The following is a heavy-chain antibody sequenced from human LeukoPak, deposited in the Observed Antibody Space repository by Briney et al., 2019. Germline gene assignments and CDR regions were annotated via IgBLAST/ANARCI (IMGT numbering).Heavy chain of an antibody. J-gene: IGHJ3*02. CDR1: GGSISSSSYY. CDR3: ARDSPLPYLCSGGSCYSVAFDI. Sequence: SETLSLTCTVSGGSISSSSYYCGWIRQPPGKGLEWIGSSYYIGSTYYNPARKSRFTISVDTSKNQSALRLSSVTAADTAVYYCARDSPLPYLCSGGSCYSVAFDIWGQGTMVTVSS. V-gene: IGHV4-39*06. CDR2: SYYIGST. D-gene: IGHD2-15*01.